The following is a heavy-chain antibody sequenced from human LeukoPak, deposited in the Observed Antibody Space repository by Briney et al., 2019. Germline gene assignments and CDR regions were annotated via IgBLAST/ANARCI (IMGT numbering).Heavy chain of an antibody. CDR1: GGSISSSSYY. CDR2: IYDRGST. D-gene: IGHD1-7*01. CDR3: ASPGANWNYAYGY. J-gene: IGHJ4*02. V-gene: IGHV4-39*01. Sequence: SETLSLTCTVSGGSISSSSYYWGWIRQPPGKGLEWIGTIYDRGSTYYNPSLKSRVTISADTSKNQFSLKLSSVTAADTAEYYCASPGANWNYAYGYWGQGTLVTVSS.